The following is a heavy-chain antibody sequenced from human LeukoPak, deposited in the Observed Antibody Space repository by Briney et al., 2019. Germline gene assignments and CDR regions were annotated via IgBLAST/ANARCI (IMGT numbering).Heavy chain of an antibody. CDR1: GFTFRSSW. CDR2: IKQDGSER. Sequence: PGGSLRLSCAASGFTFRSSWMSWVRQAPGKGLEWVANIKQDGSERYYMDSVKGRFTISRDNAKNSLYLRLSRLRAEDTAVYYCAREPDNYYYYMDVWGKGTTVTVSS. J-gene: IGHJ6*03. CDR3: AREPDNYYYYMDV. V-gene: IGHV3-7*01.